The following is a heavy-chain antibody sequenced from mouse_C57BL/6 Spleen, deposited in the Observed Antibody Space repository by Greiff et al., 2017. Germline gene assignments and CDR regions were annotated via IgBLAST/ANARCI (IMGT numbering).Heavy chain of an antibody. CDR2: ISYDGSN. V-gene: IGHV3-6*01. CDR3: ATGRGGSYYYAMDY. CDR1: GYSITSGYY. D-gene: IGHD4-1*01. Sequence: VQLKESGPGLVKPSQSLSLTCSVTGYSITSGYYWNWIRQFPGNKLEWMGYISYDGSNNYNPSLKNRISITRDTSKNQFFLKLNSVTTEDTATYYCATGRGGSYYYAMDYWGQGTSVTVSS. J-gene: IGHJ4*01.